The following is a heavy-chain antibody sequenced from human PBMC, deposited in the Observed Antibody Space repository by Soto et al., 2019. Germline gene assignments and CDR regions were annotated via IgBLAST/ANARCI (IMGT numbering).Heavy chain of an antibody. CDR3: ARVCIPGDRRFDY. CDR1: GGSISSGDYY. Sequence: QVQLQESGPGLVKPSQTLSLTCTVSGGSISSGDYYWSWIRQPPGKGLEWIGYIYYSGSTYYNPSLKSRATNSGDPSKNQFYLKLSAVTAADTAVYYCARVCIPGDRRFDYWGPGTLVTVSS. D-gene: IGHD1-20*01. V-gene: IGHV4-30-4*01. J-gene: IGHJ4*02. CDR2: IYYSGST.